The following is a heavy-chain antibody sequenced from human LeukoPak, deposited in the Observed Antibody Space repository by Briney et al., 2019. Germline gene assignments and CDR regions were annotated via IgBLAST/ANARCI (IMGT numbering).Heavy chain of an antibody. CDR1: GGSISGSH. V-gene: IGHV4-59*01. D-gene: IGHD2-15*01. J-gene: IGHJ4*02. CDR3: ARLVAATELVDY. CDR2: IHYTGST. Sequence: SETLSLTCLVSGGSISGSHWSWIRQPPGKGLEWIGYIHYTGSTDYNPSLRSRVTLSIDMSKNQFSLRLSSVTAADTAVYYCARLVAATELVDYWGQGTLVTVSS.